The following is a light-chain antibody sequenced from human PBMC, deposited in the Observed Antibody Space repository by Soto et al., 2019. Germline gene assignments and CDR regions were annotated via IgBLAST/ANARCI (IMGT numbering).Light chain of an antibody. Sequence: DVVVTQSPVSLPVTLGQPASISCRSSQSLVSSNGDTCLHWFQQRPGQSPRRLIYKASNRDSGVPDRFSGSGSGTDFILKISRVEAEDVGVYYCMQYIDWPHTFGQGSKLEIK. V-gene: IGKV2-30*01. CDR3: MQYIDWPHT. CDR1: QSLVSSNGDTC. CDR2: KAS. J-gene: IGKJ2*01.